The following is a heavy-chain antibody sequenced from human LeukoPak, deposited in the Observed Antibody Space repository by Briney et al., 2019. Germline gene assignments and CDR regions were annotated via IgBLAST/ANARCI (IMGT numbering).Heavy chain of an antibody. D-gene: IGHD2-15*01. V-gene: IGHV4-59*02. Sequence: SETLSLTCTIFGDSVTGYYLNWVRQPPGKGLEWIGHIYKIGTTNYNPSLKSRLTISADTSKNQFSLKLRSVTAADTAVYYCVIGVGWQPDYWGQGALVTVSS. CDR2: IYKIGTT. CDR3: VIGVGWQPDY. J-gene: IGHJ4*02. CDR1: GDSVTGYY.